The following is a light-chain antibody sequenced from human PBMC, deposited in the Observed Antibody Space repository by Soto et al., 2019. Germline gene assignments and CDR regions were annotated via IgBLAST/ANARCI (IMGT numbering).Light chain of an antibody. V-gene: IGKV3-15*01. CDR1: RSVSRD. CDR2: GAS. Sequence: ETVLTQSPATLSVSPGARATRSCRSSRSVSRDLAWYQQKPGQVPRHLIYGASTRASGIPARFSGSGSGTEFTLTISSLQSGDFAVYYCQHYNNWPWTFGQGTKLDIK. CDR3: QHYNNWPWT. J-gene: IGKJ1*01.